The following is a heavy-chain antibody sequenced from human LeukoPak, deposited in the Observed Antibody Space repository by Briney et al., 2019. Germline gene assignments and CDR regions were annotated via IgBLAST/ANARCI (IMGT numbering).Heavy chain of an antibody. D-gene: IGHD6-19*01. V-gene: IGHV3-33*01. CDR1: GFTFSNYG. CDR3: AREWGRIAVAGGPGY. Sequence: GRSLRLSCAVSGFTFSNYGMHWVRQAPGKGLEWLTPIWYDRHTKFYADSVKGRFTVSKDNSKNTLYLQMDNLRDEDTAVYYCAREWGRIAVAGGPGYWGQGTLVTVSS. CDR2: IWYDRHTK. J-gene: IGHJ4*02.